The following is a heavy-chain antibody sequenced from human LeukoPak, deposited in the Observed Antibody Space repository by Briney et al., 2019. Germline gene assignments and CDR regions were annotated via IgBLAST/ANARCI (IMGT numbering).Heavy chain of an antibody. J-gene: IGHJ5*02. CDR2: IYTSGST. V-gene: IGHV4-4*07. CDR1: GGSISSYY. D-gene: IGHD2-15*01. CDR3: ARESRGVRYGGFYCSGGSCYDNWFDP. Sequence: KPSETLSLTCTVSGGSISSYYWSWVRQPAGKGLEWIGRIYTSGSTNYNPSLKSRVTMSVDTSKNQFSLKLSSVTAADTAVYYCARESRGVRYGGFYCSGGSCYDNWFDPWGQGTLVTVSS.